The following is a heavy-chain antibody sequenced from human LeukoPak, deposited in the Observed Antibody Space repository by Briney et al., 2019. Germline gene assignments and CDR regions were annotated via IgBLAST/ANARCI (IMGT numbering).Heavy chain of an antibody. J-gene: IGHJ6*03. CDR1: GYTFTDYY. Sequence: PAASVKVSCKASGYTFTDYYMHWVRQAPGQGLEWMGWINPNSGGTNYAQKFQGRVSMTRDTSISTAYMELSRLKSDDTAVYYCARADIVGRYYYYYMDVWGKGTTVTVSS. CDR2: INPNSGGT. V-gene: IGHV1-2*02. CDR3: ARADIVGRYYYYYMDV. D-gene: IGHD2-21*01.